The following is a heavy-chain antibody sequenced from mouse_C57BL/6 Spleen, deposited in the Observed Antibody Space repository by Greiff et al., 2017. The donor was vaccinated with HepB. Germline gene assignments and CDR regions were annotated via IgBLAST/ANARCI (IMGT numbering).Heavy chain of an antibody. CDR3: ARSLPFYAMDY. CDR2: SYPGDGDT. Sequence: QVQLKESGPELVKPGASVKISCKASGYAFRSSWMNWVKQRPGKGLEWIGRSYPGDGDTNYNGKFKGKATLTADKSSSTAYMQLSSLTSEDSAVYFCARSLPFYAMDYWGQGTSVTVSS. V-gene: IGHV1-82*01. CDR1: GYAFRSSW. J-gene: IGHJ4*01.